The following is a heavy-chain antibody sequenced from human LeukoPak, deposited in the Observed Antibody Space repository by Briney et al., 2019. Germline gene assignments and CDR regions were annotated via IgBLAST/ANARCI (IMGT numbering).Heavy chain of an antibody. D-gene: IGHD6-6*01. Sequence: SETLSLTCTVSGGSISSSSYYWGWIRQPPGKGLEWTGSIYYSGSTYYNPSLKSRVTISVDTSKNQFSLKLSSVTAADTAVYYCARGQKKLAHFDYWGQGTLVTVSS. J-gene: IGHJ4*02. CDR1: GGSISSSSYY. CDR2: IYYSGST. CDR3: ARGQKKLAHFDY. V-gene: IGHV4-39*01.